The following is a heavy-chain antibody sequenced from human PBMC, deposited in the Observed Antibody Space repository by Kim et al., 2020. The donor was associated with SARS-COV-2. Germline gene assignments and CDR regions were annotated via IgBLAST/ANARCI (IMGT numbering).Heavy chain of an antibody. CDR3: ARGERLLFAEGHLAY. Sequence: ASVKVSCKASGYILTSFTMNWVRQAPGQRLEWMGWISAGNGETRYSQKFQDRVTITRDTSASTTYMELSSLRSEDTAVYYCARGERLLFAEGHLAYWGQGTLVTVSS. CDR1: GYILTSFT. V-gene: IGHV1-3*01. J-gene: IGHJ4*02. D-gene: IGHD2-21*01. CDR2: ISAGNGET.